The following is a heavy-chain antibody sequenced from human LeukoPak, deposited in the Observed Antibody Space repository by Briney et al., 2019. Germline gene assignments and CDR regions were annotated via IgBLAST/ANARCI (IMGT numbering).Heavy chain of an antibody. CDR3: ASAGGSPTKKPKKGRYYYYGMDV. CDR1: GGSISSYY. D-gene: IGHD2-15*01. J-gene: IGHJ6*02. Sequence: PSETLSLTCTVSGGSISSYYWSWIRQPPGKGLEWIGEINHSGSTNYNPSLKSRVTISVDTSKNQFSLKLSSVTAADTAVYYCASAGGSPTKKPKKGRYYYYGMDVWGQGTTVTVSS. CDR2: INHSGST. V-gene: IGHV4-34*01.